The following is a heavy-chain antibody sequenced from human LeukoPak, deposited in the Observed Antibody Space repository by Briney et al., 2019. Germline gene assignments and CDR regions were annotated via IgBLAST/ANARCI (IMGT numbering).Heavy chain of an antibody. CDR2: ISSSSSYI. D-gene: IGHD6-13*01. Sequence: GGSLRLSCAASGFTFSSYSMNWVRQAPRKGLEWVSSISSSSSYIYYADSVKGRFTISRDNAKNSLYLQMNSLRAEDTAVYYCARERAAGTCDYWGQGTLVTVSS. V-gene: IGHV3-21*01. CDR1: GFTFSSYS. J-gene: IGHJ4*02. CDR3: ARERAAGTCDY.